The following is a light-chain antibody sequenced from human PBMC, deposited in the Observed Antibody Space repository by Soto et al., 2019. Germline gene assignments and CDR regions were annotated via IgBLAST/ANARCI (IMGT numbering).Light chain of an antibody. Sequence: DIQMTQSPSSLSASVGDRVTITCRASQSISSYLNWCQQKPGKAPKLLIYAASGLHSGVPSTFSASGSGTDFTLTISSLQPEDFATYYCQQSYSTSWTFGQGTKVHIK. CDR2: AAS. V-gene: IGKV1-39*01. CDR1: QSISSY. CDR3: QQSYSTSWT. J-gene: IGKJ1*01.